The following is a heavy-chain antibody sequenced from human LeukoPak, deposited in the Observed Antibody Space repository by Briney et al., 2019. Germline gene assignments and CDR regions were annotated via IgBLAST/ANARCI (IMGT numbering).Heavy chain of an antibody. CDR1: GYTLTELS. CDR3: ATITYYYDSSPDYYGMDV. V-gene: IGHV1-24*01. CDR2: FDPEDGET. J-gene: IGHJ6*02. D-gene: IGHD3-22*01. Sequence: ASVKVSCKVSGYTLTELSMHWVRQAPGKGLEWMGGFDPEDGETIYAQKFQGRVTMTEDTSTDTAYMELSSLRSEDTAVYYCATITYYYDSSPDYYGMDVWGQGTTVTVSS.